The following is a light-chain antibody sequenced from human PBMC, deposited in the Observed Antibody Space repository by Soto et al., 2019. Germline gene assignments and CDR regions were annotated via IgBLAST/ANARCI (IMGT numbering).Light chain of an antibody. CDR3: QQYENLPT. CDR2: DAS. Sequence: DVQVTHSPSSLSASVVYRVTVTCQASQNINNYLNWYQQKPGRAPKLLIYDASNLEAGVPSRFRGSGSGTDFTFTISRLQPEDIATYYCQQYENLPTFGQGTLLEVK. CDR1: QNINNY. V-gene: IGKV1-33*01. J-gene: IGKJ5*01.